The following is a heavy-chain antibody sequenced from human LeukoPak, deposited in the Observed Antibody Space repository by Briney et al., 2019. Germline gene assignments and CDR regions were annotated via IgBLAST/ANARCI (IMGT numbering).Heavy chain of an antibody. CDR2: ISYDGSNK. J-gene: IGHJ4*02. CDR3: ARDQGSGWYDTFDY. D-gene: IGHD6-19*01. V-gene: IGHV3-30*19. CDR1: GFTFSSYG. Sequence: PGGSLRLSCAASGFTFSSYGMHWVRQAPGKGLEWVAVISYDGSNKYYADSVKGRFTISRDNSKNTLYLQMNSLRAEDTAVYYCARDQGSGWYDTFDYWGQGTLVTASS.